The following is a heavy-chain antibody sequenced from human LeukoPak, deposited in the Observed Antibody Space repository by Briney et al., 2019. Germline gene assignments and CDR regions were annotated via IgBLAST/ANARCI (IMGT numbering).Heavy chain of an antibody. CDR3: AKEGWILGVVIPVDY. Sequence: PGGSLRLSCAASGFSFINYALSWVRQAPGKGLEWVSDITGSGGSTYYADSVKGRFTISRDNSKNTLYLQMNSLRAEDTAVYYCAKEGWILGVVIPVDYWGQGTLVTVSS. J-gene: IGHJ4*02. D-gene: IGHD3-3*01. CDR1: GFSFINYA. V-gene: IGHV3-23*01. CDR2: ITGSGGST.